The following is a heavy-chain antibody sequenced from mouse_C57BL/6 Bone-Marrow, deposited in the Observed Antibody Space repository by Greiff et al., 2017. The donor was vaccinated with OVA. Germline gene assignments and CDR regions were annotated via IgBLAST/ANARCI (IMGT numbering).Heavy chain of an antibody. V-gene: IGHV3-6*01. Sequence: EVQLQESGPGLVKPSQSLSLTCSVTGYSITSGYYWNWIRQFPGNKLEWMGYISYDGSNNYNPSLKNRISITRDTSKNQFFLKLNSVTTEDTATYYCARETYWGAMDYWGQGTSVTVSS. J-gene: IGHJ4*01. D-gene: IGHD2-10*01. CDR1: GYSITSGYY. CDR2: ISYDGSN. CDR3: ARETYWGAMDY.